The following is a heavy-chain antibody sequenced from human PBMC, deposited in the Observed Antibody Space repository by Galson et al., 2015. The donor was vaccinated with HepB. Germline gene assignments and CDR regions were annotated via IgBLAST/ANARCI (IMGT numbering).Heavy chain of an antibody. CDR1: GFTFSSYA. CDR2: ISGSGGST. V-gene: IGHV3-23*01. CDR3: AKQSRSVLLWFGDFDY. D-gene: IGHD3-10*01. Sequence: SLRLSCAASGFTFSSYAMSWVRQTPGKGLEWVSAISGSGGSTYYADSVKGRFTISRDNSKNTLYLQMNSLRAEDTAVYYCAKQSRSVLLWFGDFDYWGQGTLVTVSS. J-gene: IGHJ4*02.